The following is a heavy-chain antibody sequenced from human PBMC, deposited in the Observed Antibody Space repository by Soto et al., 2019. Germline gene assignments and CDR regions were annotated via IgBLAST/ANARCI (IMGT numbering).Heavy chain of an antibody. J-gene: IGHJ4*02. Sequence: QVQLAQSGAEVKKPGASVKVSCKASGYIFTSYGISWVRQAPGQGLEWMGWISAYNGNTNYAQNLQGRVTKTTDTSTSTVYMELRSLRSDDTAVYYCARPAFRDYQGRGFDYWGQGTLVTVSS. V-gene: IGHV1-18*01. CDR3: ARPAFRDYQGRGFDY. CDR2: ISAYNGNT. D-gene: IGHD4-17*01. CDR1: GYIFTSYG.